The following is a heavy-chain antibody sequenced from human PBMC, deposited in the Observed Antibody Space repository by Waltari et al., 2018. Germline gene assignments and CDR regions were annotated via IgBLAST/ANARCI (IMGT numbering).Heavy chain of an antibody. J-gene: IGHJ4*02. CDR3: ARVGEYYDSSTLPQYYFDY. CDR1: GGSISSYY. CDR2: IYYSGST. D-gene: IGHD3-22*01. Sequence: QVQLQESGPGLVKPSETLSLTYTVSGGSISSYYWSWIRQPPGKGLEWIGYIYYSGSTNYNPSLKSRVTISIDTSKNQFSLKLSSVTAADTAVYYCARVGEYYDSSTLPQYYFDYWGQGTLVTVSS. V-gene: IGHV4-59*01.